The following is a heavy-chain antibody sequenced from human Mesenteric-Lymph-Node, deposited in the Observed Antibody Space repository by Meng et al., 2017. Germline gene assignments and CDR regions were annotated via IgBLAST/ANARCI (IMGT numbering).Heavy chain of an antibody. CDR3: ARVRPGIYFDY. Sequence: GESLKISCAASGFTFSSYWMSWVRQAPGKGLEWVANIKQDGSEKYYVDSVKGRFTISRDNAKNSLYLQRNSLRAEDTAVYYCARVRPGIYFDYWGQGTLVTVSS. V-gene: IGHV3-7*01. D-gene: IGHD3-10*01. CDR2: IKQDGSEK. CDR1: GFTFSSYW. J-gene: IGHJ4*02.